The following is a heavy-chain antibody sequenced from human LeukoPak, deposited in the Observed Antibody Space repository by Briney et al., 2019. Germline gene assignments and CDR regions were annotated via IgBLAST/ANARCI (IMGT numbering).Heavy chain of an antibody. V-gene: IGHV3-48*01. J-gene: IGHJ4*02. CDR2: ISSSSSTI. CDR3: ARDFVMPQGTPTTVTTLYYFDY. D-gene: IGHD4-11*01. Sequence: GGSLRLSCAVSGFTFSSYSMNWVRQAPGKGLEWVSYISSSSSTIYYADSVKGRFTISRDNAKNSLYLQMNSLRAEDTAVYYCARDFVMPQGTPTTVTTLYYFDYWGQGTLVTVSS. CDR1: GFTFSSYS.